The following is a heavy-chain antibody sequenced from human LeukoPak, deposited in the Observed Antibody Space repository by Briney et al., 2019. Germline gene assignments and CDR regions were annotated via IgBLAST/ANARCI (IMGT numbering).Heavy chain of an antibody. CDR1: GYTFSSYG. CDR3: ARAPLYGSCEY. V-gene: IGHV1-18*01. Sequence: GASVKVSCKASGYTFSSYGISWVRQAPGQGLEWMGWISGYNGNTNYAQELQGRVTMTTDTSTSTAYMELRSLRSDDTAVYYCARAPLYGSCEYWGQGTLVTVSS. J-gene: IGHJ4*02. D-gene: IGHD6-6*01. CDR2: ISGYNGNT.